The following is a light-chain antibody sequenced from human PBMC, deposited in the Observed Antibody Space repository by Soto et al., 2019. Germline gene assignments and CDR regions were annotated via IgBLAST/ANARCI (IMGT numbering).Light chain of an antibody. V-gene: IGKV1-5*03. Sequence: ITCRASQSISSWLAWYQQKPGRAPKLLIYKASSLESGVPSRFSGSGSGTKFTLTIASLQPDDFATYYCQQYETFSGTFGPGTKVDIK. CDR1: QSISSW. CDR2: KAS. J-gene: IGKJ1*01. CDR3: QQYETFSGT.